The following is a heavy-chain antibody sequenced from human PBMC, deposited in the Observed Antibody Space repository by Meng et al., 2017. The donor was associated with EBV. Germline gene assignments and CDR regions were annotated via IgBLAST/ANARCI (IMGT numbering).Heavy chain of an antibody. CDR3: ARAEIAAAGRLDY. V-gene: IGHV1-69*06. CDR2: IIPIFGTA. J-gene: IGHJ4*02. Sequence: VRLVQDGAEGKKPGSSVKVSCKASGGTFSSYAISWVRQAPGQGLEWMGGIIPIFGTANYAQKFQGRVTITADKSTSTAYMELSSLRSEDTAVYYCARAEIAAAGRLDYWGQGTLVTVSS. D-gene: IGHD6-13*01. CDR1: GGTFSSYA.